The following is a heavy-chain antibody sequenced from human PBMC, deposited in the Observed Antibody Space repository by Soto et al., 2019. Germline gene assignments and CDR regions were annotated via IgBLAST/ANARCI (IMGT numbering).Heavy chain of an antibody. J-gene: IGHJ6*02. CDR3: AKDRVLRYFDWSRDYGMDV. V-gene: IGHV3-30*18. CDR2: ISYDGSNK. CDR1: GFTFSSYG. Sequence: LRLSCAASGFTFSSYGMHWVRQAPGKGLEWVAVISYDGSNKYYADSVKGRFTISRDNSKNTLYLQMNSLRAEDTAVYYCAKDRVLRYFDWSRDYGMDVWGQGTTVTVSS. D-gene: IGHD3-9*01.